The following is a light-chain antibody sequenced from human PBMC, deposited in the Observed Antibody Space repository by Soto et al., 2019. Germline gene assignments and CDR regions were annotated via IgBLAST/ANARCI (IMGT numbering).Light chain of an antibody. CDR2: VNSDGSH. CDR1: SGHRSYA. V-gene: IGLV4-69*01. J-gene: IGLJ2*01. CDR3: QTWGTGIQGV. Sequence: QLVLTQSPSASASLGASVKITCTLTSGHRSYAIAWHQQQPEKGPRFLMKVNSDGSHIKGDGIPDRFSGSSSGTERYLTISSLQSEDEADYYCQTWGTGIQGVFGGGTQLTVL.